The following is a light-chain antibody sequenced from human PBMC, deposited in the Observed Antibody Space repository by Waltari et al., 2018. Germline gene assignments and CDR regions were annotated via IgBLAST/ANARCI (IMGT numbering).Light chain of an antibody. J-gene: IGLJ2*01. CDR3: CSYAGSSTFV. V-gene: IGLV2-23*02. CDR2: EVS. Sequence: QSDLTQPASVYGCPGQSITITCTGTSSDFGCYNLVSWYQQHTGKAPKLMVYEVSKLPAGVSYPFYGSKSVNTASLTISGLQAEDEADYYCCSYAGSSTFVFGGGTKLTVL. CDR1: SSDFGCYNL.